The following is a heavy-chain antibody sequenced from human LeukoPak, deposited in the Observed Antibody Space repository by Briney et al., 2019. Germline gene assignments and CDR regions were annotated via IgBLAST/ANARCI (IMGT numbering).Heavy chain of an antibody. J-gene: IGHJ4*02. D-gene: IGHD6-6*01. CDR3: ARLTRLSTSPDRYYLDY. V-gene: IGHV4-4*09. CDR1: GDSISSYY. Sequence: SETLSLTCTVSGDSISSYYWSWIRQPPGKGLEWIGYIYTSGGTNCTPSLKGRVTISIDTSKNQFSLKLSSVTAADSAVYYCARLTRLSTSPDRYYLDYWGQGTLVTVSS. CDR2: IYTSGGT.